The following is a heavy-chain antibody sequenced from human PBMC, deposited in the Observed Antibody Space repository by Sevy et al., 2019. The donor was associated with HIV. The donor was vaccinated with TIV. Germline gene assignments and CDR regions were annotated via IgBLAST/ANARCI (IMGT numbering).Heavy chain of an antibody. D-gene: IGHD3-10*01. CDR3: ARHGGLVDRAFDF. CDR1: GASISRSSYD. CDR2: IFYSGRT. V-gene: IGHV4-39*01. Sequence: SETLSLTCTVSGASISRSSYDWGWIRQPPGKGLEWVGSIFYSGRTPYKPALNSRVTIYADTSKNQFSLTLSSVTVAVTAVYYCARHGGLVDRAFDFWGQGALVTVSS. J-gene: IGHJ4*02.